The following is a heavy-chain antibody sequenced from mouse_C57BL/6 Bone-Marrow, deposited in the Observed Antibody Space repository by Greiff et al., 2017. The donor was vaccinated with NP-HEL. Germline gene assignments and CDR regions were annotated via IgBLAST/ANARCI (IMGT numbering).Heavy chain of an antibody. V-gene: IGHV1-64*01. CDR1: GYTFTSYW. D-gene: IGHD1-1*01. J-gene: IGHJ1*03. Sequence: QVQLQQPGAELVKPGASVKLSCKASGYTFTSYWMHWVKQRPGQGLEWIGMIHPNSGSTNYNEKFKSKATLTVDKSSSTAYMQLSSLTSEDSAVYYGARDYYGSSFYWYFDVWGTGTTVTVSS. CDR2: IHPNSGST. CDR3: ARDYYGSSFYWYFDV.